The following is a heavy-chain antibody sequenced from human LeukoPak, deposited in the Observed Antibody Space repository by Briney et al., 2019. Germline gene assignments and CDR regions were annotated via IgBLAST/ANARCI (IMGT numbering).Heavy chain of an antibody. J-gene: IGHJ3*02. CDR2: INTNTGNP. Sequence: GASVKVSCKASGYTFTNYAMNWVRQAPGQGLEWMGWINTNTGNPTYAQGFTGRFVFSLDTSVSTAYLQISSLKAEDTAVYYCARQGSLLTMIVMVIDDAFDIWGQGTMVTVSS. D-gene: IGHD3-22*01. CDR1: GYTFTNYA. CDR3: ARQGSLLTMIVMVIDDAFDI. V-gene: IGHV7-4-1*02.